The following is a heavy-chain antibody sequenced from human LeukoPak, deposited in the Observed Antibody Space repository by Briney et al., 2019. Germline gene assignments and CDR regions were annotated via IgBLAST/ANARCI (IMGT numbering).Heavy chain of an antibody. V-gene: IGHV1-2*02. CDR1: GYTFTGSF. D-gene: IGHD7-27*01. CDR3: ARDHDWGSDY. J-gene: IGHJ4*02. CDR2: IMPKNGGT. Sequence: GASVKVSCQASGYTFTGSFLHWLRQAPGHGLEWMGWIMPKNGGTKYAQKFQGRVTMTSDTSIRTAYMELSSLTSDDTAIYFCARDHDWGSDYWGQGTLVTVSS.